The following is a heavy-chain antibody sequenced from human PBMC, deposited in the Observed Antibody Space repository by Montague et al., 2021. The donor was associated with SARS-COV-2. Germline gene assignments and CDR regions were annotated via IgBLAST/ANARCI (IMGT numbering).Heavy chain of an antibody. CDR1: GGSISTYY. D-gene: IGHD2-15*01. Sequence: SETLSLTCSVSGGSISTYYRSWIRQPPGKGLEWIGYIYYSGSTNYNPSLKSRVTISIDTSKNQFSLELSSVTAADMAVYYCASPGGYCTGGSCYYVYWGQGTRVTVSS. J-gene: IGHJ4*02. CDR2: IYYSGST. CDR3: ASPGGYCTGGSCYYVY. V-gene: IGHV4-59*01.